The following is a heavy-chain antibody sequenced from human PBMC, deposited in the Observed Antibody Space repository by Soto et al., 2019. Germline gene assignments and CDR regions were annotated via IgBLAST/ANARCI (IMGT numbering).Heavy chain of an antibody. D-gene: IGHD6-19*01. J-gene: IGHJ6*02. CDR2: IYYSGST. V-gene: IGHV4-59*01. Sequence: QVQLQESGPGLVKPSETLSLTCTVSGGSISSYYWSWIRQPPGKGLEWIGYIYYSGSTNYNPSLESRVTISVDTSKNQFSLKLSSVTAADTAVYYCASSIAVAGVDVWGQGTTVTVSS. CDR1: GGSISSYY. CDR3: ASSIAVAGVDV.